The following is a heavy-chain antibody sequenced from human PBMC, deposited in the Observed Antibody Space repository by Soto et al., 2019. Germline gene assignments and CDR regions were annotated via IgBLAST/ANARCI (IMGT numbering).Heavy chain of an antibody. D-gene: IGHD3-22*01. CDR1: GFTVSSNY. CDR2: IYSGGST. J-gene: IGHJ4*02. CDR3: ARDCSGYYYPSFDY. Sequence: DVQLVESGGGLIQPGGSLRLSCAASGFTVSSNYMSWVRQAPGKGLEWVSVIYSGGSTYYADSVKGRFTISRDNSKNTLYLQMNSLRAAVTAVYYYARDCSGYYYPSFDYWGQGTLVTVSS. V-gene: IGHV3-53*01.